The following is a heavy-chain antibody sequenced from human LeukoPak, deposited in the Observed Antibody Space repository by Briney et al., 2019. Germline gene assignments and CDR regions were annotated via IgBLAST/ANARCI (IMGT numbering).Heavy chain of an antibody. V-gene: IGHV4-59*01. J-gene: IGHJ5*02. D-gene: IGHD3-3*01. CDR1: GGSISNYY. CDR3: ARNDFWSGYSDWFDP. CDR2: IYYSGRT. Sequence: SETLSLTCTVSGGSISNYYWSWIRQPPGKGLEWIGYIYYSGRTNYNPSLKSRITISIDTSKNQFSLKLSSVTAADTAVYYCARNDFWSGYSDWFDPWGQGTPVTVSS.